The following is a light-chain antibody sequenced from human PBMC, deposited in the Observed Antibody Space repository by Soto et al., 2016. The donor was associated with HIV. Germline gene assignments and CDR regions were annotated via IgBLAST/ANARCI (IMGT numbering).Light chain of an antibody. V-gene: IGLV3-21*03. CDR3: QVWDSSTNHVV. Sequence: SYELTQPPSVSVAPGKTARITCGGNNIGSKSVNWYQQKPGQAPVLVVYDDSDRPSGIPERFSGSNSGNSATLTISRVEAGDEADYFCQVWDSSTNHVVFGGGTKLTVL. CDR1: NIGSKS. J-gene: IGLJ2*01. CDR2: DDS.